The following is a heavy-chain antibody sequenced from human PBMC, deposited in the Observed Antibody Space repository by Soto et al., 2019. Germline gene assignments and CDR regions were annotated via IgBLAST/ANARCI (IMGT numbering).Heavy chain of an antibody. CDR3: ARGPKLLGTSAPFFDS. CDR2: IGTTGDT. J-gene: IGHJ4*02. V-gene: IGHV3-13*04. Sequence: PGVSLGLSFAASGFTFSNYYMHWARQPTGQGLEWVSGIGTTGDTHYPSSVKGRFTISRENGKNSLYLQMDNLRAGDTAVYFCARGPKLLGTSAPFFDSWGQGTLVTVSS. D-gene: IGHD1-7*01. CDR1: GFTFSNYY.